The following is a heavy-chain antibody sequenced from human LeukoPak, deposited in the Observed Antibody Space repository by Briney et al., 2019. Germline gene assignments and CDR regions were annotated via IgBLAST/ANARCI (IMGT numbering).Heavy chain of an antibody. D-gene: IGHD6-19*01. CDR1: GGSISGYS. CDR3: ARGERLALDS. Sequence: PSGTLSLTCTVSGGSISGYSWSWIRPPPAKGLEWVGYIYSSAYTNYNPSLKSRVTISVHTSKNQFSLGLISVTAADTAVYYCARGERLALDSWGQGTLVAVSS. CDR2: IYSSAYT. V-gene: IGHV4-59*01. J-gene: IGHJ4*02.